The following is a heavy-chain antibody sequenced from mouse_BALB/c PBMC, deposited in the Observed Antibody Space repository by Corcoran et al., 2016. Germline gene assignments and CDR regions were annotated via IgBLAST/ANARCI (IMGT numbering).Heavy chain of an antibody. V-gene: IGHV14-3*02. CDR2: IDPANGNT. CDR1: GLNIKDTY. CDR3: ARCNLYFDV. Sequence: EVQLQQSGAELVKPGASVKLSCTASGLNIKDTYMHWVKQRPEQGLEWIGRIDPANGNTKYEPKFQGKVTITADTSSNTAYLQLISLTSEDTAVYYCARCNLYFDVWGAGTTVTVSS. J-gene: IGHJ1*01.